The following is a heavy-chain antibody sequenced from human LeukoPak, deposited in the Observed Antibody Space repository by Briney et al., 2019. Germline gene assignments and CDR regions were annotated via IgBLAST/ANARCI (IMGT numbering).Heavy chain of an antibody. J-gene: IGHJ4*02. Sequence: GGSLRLSCAASGFTFSSYSMNWVRQAPGKGLEGVSYISSSSTIYYADSVKGRFTISRDNAKNSLYLQMNSLRAEDTAVYYCARGRRITMVRGVIIPPDYWGQGTLVTVSS. CDR3: ARGRRITMVRGVIIPPDY. CDR1: GFTFSSYS. V-gene: IGHV3-48*04. D-gene: IGHD3-10*01. CDR2: ISSSSTI.